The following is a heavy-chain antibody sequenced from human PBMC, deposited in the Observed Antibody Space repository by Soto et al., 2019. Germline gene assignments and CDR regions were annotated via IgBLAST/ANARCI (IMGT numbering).Heavy chain of an antibody. CDR2: IIPIFGTA. D-gene: IGHD2-15*01. CDR3: ASLERERDCSGGSCYSIQSYYYYGMDV. CDR1: GGTFSSYA. J-gene: IGHJ6*02. V-gene: IGHV1-69*13. Sequence: ASVKVSCKASGGTFSSYAISWVRQAPGQGLEWMGGIIPIFGTANYAQKFQGRVTITADESTSTAYMELSSLRSEDTAVYYCASLERERDCSGGSCYSIQSYYYYGMDVWGQGATVTVSS.